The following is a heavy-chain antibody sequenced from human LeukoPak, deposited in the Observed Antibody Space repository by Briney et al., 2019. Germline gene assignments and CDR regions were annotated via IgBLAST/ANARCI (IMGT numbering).Heavy chain of an antibody. CDR1: GFTVSSNY. V-gene: IGHV3-53*01. D-gene: IGHD2-15*01. CDR3: ARAPCSGYTCSHDY. CDR2: IFNDGTT. J-gene: IGHJ4*02. Sequence: GGSLRLSCAASGFTVSSNYMSWVRQAPGKGLEWVSVIFNDGTTYYADSVKGRFTISRDNSKNTIYLQTNSLRVDDMAVYYCARAPCSGYTCSHDYWGQGTLVTVSS.